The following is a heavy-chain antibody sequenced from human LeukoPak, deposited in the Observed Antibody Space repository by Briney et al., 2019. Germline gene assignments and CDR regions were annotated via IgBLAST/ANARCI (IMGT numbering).Heavy chain of an antibody. CDR3: ARQIVVPAAIQPYFQH. CDR2: IYYSGCT. CDR1: GGSISSYY. D-gene: IGHD2-2*01. V-gene: IGHV4-59*05. Sequence: SETLSLTCTVSGGSISSYYWSWIRQPPGKGLEWIGSIYYSGCTYYNPSLKSRVTISVDTSKNQFSLKLSSVTAADTAVYYCARQIVVPAAIQPYFQHWGQGTLVTVSS. J-gene: IGHJ1*01.